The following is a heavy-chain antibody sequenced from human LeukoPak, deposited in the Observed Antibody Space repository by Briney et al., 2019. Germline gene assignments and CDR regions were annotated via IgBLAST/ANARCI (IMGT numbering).Heavy chain of an antibody. D-gene: IGHD2-21*02. Sequence: PSETLSLTCTVSGGSISSTYDHWDWIRQSPGKGLEWLGSIRYSGTTYYNPSLKGRVTMFVDTSNNQFSLRLRSVTAADTAVYYCARRLHYFDYWGQGSLVTVSS. CDR2: IRYSGTT. J-gene: IGHJ4*02. CDR1: GGSISSTYDH. V-gene: IGHV4-39*01. CDR3: ARRLHYFDY.